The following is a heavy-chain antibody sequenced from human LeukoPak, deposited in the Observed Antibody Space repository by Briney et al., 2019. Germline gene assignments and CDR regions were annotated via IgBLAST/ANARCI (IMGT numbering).Heavy chain of an antibody. CDR3: AREAPDPFDY. Sequence: PGGSLRLSCAASGFTFSSYEMNWVRQAPGKGLEWVSYISSSGSAIYYADSVKGRFTISRDNAKNSLYLQMNSLRAEDTAVYYCAREAPDPFDYWDQGTLVTVSS. J-gene: IGHJ4*02. V-gene: IGHV3-48*03. CDR2: ISSSGSAI. CDR1: GFTFSSYE.